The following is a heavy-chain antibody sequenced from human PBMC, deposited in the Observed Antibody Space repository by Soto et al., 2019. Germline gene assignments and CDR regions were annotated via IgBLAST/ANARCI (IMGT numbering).Heavy chain of an antibody. J-gene: IGHJ5*02. CDR1: GGSFSGYY. CDR3: ARDQMAAAGRRWFDP. Sequence: QVQLQQWGAGLLKPSETLSLTCAVYGGSFSGYYWSWIRQPPGKGLEWIGEINHSGSTNYNPSLKSRVTISVDTSKNQFSLKLSSVTAADTAVYYCARDQMAAAGRRWFDPWGQGTLVTVSS. CDR2: INHSGST. D-gene: IGHD6-13*01. V-gene: IGHV4-34*01.